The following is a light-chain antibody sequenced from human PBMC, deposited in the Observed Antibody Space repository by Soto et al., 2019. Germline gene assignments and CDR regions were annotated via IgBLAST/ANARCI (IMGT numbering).Light chain of an antibody. Sequence: DIQMTPSPSTLSASVRDRVTITCLASQSISSWLAWYQQKPGKAPKLLIYDASGLERGVPSRFSGSGSGTKFTLTIGSLQPDDFATYYCQQYNSYSGTVGQGTKVDIK. V-gene: IGKV1-5*01. CDR3: QQYNSYSGT. CDR2: DAS. J-gene: IGKJ1*01. CDR1: QSISSW.